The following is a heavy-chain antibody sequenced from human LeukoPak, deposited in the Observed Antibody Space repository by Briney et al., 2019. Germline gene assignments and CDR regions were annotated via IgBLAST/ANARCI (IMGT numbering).Heavy chain of an antibody. J-gene: IGHJ4*02. CDR1: GYTFTSYD. CDR2: MNPNSGNT. D-gene: IGHD5-12*01. V-gene: IGHV1-8*01. CDR3: ARGPLGRYSGYDLDY. Sequence: GASVKVSCKASGYTFTSYDINWVRQATRQGLEWMGWMNPNSGNTGCAQKFQGRVTMTRNTSRSTAYMELSSLRSEDTAVYYCARGPLGRYSGYDLDYWGQGTLVTVSS.